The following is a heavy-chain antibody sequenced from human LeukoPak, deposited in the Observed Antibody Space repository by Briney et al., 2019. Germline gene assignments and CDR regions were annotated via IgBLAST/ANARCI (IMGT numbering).Heavy chain of an antibody. J-gene: IGHJ3*02. CDR3: ARGNGYQLPSGVGAFDI. CDR1: GGSISSGGYY. CDR2: IYYSGST. D-gene: IGHD2-2*01. Sequence: PSETLSLTCTVSGGSISSGGYYWSWIRQHPGKGPEWIGYIYYSGSTYYNPSLKSRVTISVDTSKNQFSLKLSSVTAADTAVYYCARGNGYQLPSGVGAFDIWGQGTMVTVSS. V-gene: IGHV4-31*03.